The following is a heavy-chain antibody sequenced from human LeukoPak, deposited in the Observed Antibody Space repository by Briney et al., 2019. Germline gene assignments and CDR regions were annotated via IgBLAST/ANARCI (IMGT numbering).Heavy chain of an antibody. CDR1: GGSFSGYY. J-gene: IGHJ4*02. D-gene: IGHD4-17*01. CDR3: ARGHYGDDFDY. Sequence: SETLSLTCAVYGGSFSGYYWSWIRQPPPKGLEWNGEINHSGSTNYNPSPKRRVPITVDTSKHQFSLKLSSVTAADTAVYYCARGHYGDDFDYWGQGTLVTVSS. CDR2: INHSGST. V-gene: IGHV4-34*01.